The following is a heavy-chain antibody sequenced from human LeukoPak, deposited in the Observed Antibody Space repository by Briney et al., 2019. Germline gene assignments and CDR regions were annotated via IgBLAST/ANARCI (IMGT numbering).Heavy chain of an antibody. CDR3: ARTSIAAAGTDY. V-gene: IGHV4-59*01. CDR1: GGSSSGYY. Sequence: SETLSLTCAVYGGSSSGYYYTWIRQPPGKGLEWIGYIYYSGSTNYNPSLKSRVTISVDTSKNQFSLKLSSVTAADTAVYYCARTSIAAAGTDYWGQGTLVTVSS. CDR2: IYYSGST. J-gene: IGHJ4*02. D-gene: IGHD6-13*01.